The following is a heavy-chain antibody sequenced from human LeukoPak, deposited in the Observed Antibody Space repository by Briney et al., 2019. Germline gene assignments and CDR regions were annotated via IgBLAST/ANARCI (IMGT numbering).Heavy chain of an antibody. V-gene: IGHV3-30*18. CDR1: GFTFSSYG. Sequence: GGSLRLSCAASGFTFSSYGMHWVRQAPGKGLEWVAVISYDGSNKYYADSVKGRFTISRDNSKNTLYLQMNSLRAEDTAVYYCAKDRRIAAYFDYWGQGTLVTVSS. D-gene: IGHD6-13*01. CDR2: ISYDGSNK. J-gene: IGHJ4*02. CDR3: AKDRRIAAYFDY.